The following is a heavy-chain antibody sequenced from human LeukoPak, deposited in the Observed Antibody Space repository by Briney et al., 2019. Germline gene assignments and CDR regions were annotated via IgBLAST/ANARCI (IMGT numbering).Heavy chain of an antibody. Sequence: SETLSITCTASGGAMSSYYWSWIRQPAGKGLEWIGRIYTSGSTNYNASLKSRVSMSVDTSKNQFSLKLSSVTAADTAVFYCARENSGSYREFDYWGQGTLVTVSS. CDR3: ARENSGSYREFDY. CDR1: GGAMSSYY. V-gene: IGHV4-4*07. J-gene: IGHJ4*02. D-gene: IGHD1-26*01. CDR2: IYTSGST.